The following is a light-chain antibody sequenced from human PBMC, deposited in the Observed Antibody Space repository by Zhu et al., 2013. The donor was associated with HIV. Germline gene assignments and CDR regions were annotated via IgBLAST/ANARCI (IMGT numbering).Light chain of an antibody. CDR2: AAS. J-gene: IGKJ2*04. CDR1: QSVSSN. CDR3: QQYNNWCS. V-gene: IGKV3-15*01. Sequence: EVLMTQSPATLSVSPGERATLSCRASQSVSSNLAWYQQKPGQAPRLLIYAASTRATGIPARFSGSRSGTEFTLTISSLQSEDFAVYYCQQYNNWCSFGQGTRLEVK.